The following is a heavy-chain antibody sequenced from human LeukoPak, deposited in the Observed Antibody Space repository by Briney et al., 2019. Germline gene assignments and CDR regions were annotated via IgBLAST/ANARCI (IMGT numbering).Heavy chain of an antibody. CDR2: IYYSGST. Sequence: SETLSLTCTVSGGSISSYYWSWIRQPPGKGLEWIGYIYYSGSTNYNPSLKSRVTISVDTSKNQFSLKLSSVTAADTAVYYCARGGYYLDYWGQGTLVTVSS. D-gene: IGHD5-12*01. CDR3: ARGGYYLDY. V-gene: IGHV4-59*01. J-gene: IGHJ4*02. CDR1: GGSISSYY.